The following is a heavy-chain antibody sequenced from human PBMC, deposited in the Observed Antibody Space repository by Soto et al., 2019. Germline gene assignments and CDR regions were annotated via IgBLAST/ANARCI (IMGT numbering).Heavy chain of an antibody. CDR1: GFTFSSYA. V-gene: IGHV3-23*01. J-gene: IGHJ4*01. D-gene: IGHD6-19*01. CDR3: ARDSRPIAVAGFDY. Sequence: PGGSLRLSCAASGFTFSSYAMSCVRQAPEKGLEWVSAISDSGGSTYYADSVKGRFTISRDNSKNTLYLQLSSLRAEDTALYYCARDSRPIAVAGFDYWGHGTLVTVSS. CDR2: ISDSGGST.